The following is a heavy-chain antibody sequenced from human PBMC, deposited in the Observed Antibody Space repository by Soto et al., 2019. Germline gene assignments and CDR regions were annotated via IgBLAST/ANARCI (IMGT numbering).Heavy chain of an antibody. Sequence: VGALRLSCAASGFTFSSYAMNWVRQAPGKGLEWVSAISGSGGCIYYADSVKGRFTISRDNSKNTVYLQMNSLRAEGPAVSYFSRARIGAVDTEVAADIDYWGQGTLVTVSS. J-gene: IGHJ4*02. CDR2: ISGSGGCI. CDR3: SRARIGAVDTEVAADIDY. D-gene: IGHD1-26*01. CDR1: GFTFSSYA. V-gene: IGHV3-23*01.